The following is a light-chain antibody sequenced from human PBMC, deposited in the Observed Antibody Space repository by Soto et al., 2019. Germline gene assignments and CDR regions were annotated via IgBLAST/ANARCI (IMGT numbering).Light chain of an antibody. Sequence: DIQMTQSPSAMSASVGDRVTITCRASQSIGSNLIWFQQTPGKVPKRLIYAISALQSGVPSRFSGSGSGTEFTLTISSLQPEDFATYYCLQHNTYPLTFSPGTKVDFK. CDR1: QSIGSN. CDR3: LQHNTYPLT. V-gene: IGKV1-17*03. CDR2: AIS. J-gene: IGKJ3*01.